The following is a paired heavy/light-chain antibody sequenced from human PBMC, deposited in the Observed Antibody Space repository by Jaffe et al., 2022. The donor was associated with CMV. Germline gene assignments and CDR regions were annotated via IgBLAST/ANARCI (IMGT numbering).Heavy chain of an antibody. Sequence: EVQLVESGGGLVQPGRSLRLSCAASGFTFDEYAMHWVRQAPGKGLEWVSGINWNSVSIGYADSVKGRFTISRDNAKKSLYLQMNSLRAEDTALYYCAKDRGTNWNYDHNWFDPWGQGTLVTVSS. CDR2: INWNSVSI. CDR1: GFTFDEYA. CDR3: AKDRGTNWNYDHNWFDP. V-gene: IGHV3-9*01. J-gene: IGHJ5*02. D-gene: IGHD1-7*01.
Light chain of an antibody. V-gene: IGLV2-14*01. CDR3: SSYTSSSTTSWV. J-gene: IGLJ3*02. CDR1: SSDIGYYNY. CDR2: EVS. Sequence: QSALTQPASVSGSPGQSITVSCTGTSSDIGYYNYVSWYQQHPGKAPKLMIYEVSNRPSGVSNRFSGSKSGNTASLTISGLQAEDEADYYCSSYTSSSTTSWVFGGGTKLTVL.